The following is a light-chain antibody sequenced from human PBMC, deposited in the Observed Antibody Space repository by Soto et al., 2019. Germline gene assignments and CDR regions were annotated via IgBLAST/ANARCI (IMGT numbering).Light chain of an antibody. CDR1: QSVSSY. CDR3: QKRSNWTLT. V-gene: IGKV3-11*01. CDR2: DAS. Sequence: EMVLTQSPATLSLSPGERATLSFGASQSVSSYLAWYQQKPGQAPRLLIYDASNRATGIPARFSGSGSGTDFTLATSSLESEDFAVYYCQKRSNWTLTFGGGTEVEIK. J-gene: IGKJ4*01.